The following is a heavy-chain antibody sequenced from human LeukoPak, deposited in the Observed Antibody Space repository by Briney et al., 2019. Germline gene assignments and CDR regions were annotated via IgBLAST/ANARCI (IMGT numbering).Heavy chain of an antibody. D-gene: IGHD6-13*01. CDR3: ARASSWYVEYSFDY. J-gene: IGHJ4*02. Sequence: SETLSPTCTVSGVSISSSSYYWGWIRQPPGKGLEWIGSIYYSGSTYYNPSLKSRVTISVDTSKNQFSLKLSSVTAADTAVYYCARASSWYVEYSFDYWGQGTLVTVSS. V-gene: IGHV4-39*07. CDR1: GVSISSSSYY. CDR2: IYYSGST.